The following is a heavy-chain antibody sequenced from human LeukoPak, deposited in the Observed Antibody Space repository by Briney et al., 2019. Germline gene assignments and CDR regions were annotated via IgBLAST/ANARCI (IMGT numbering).Heavy chain of an antibody. J-gene: IGHJ4*02. CDR1: GFTFSTYV. CDR3: VKDTVGATNGFYFDY. CDR2: ISGSGGST. V-gene: IGHV3-23*01. D-gene: IGHD1-26*01. Sequence: GGSLRLSCVASGFTFSTYVMGWVRQVPGKGLEWVSAISGSGGSTYYADSVKGRFTISRDNSKNTLYLQMNSLRAEDTAVYYCVKDTVGATNGFYFDYWGQGALVTVSS.